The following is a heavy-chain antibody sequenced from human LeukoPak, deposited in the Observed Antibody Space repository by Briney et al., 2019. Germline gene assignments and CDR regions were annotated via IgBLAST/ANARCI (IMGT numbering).Heavy chain of an antibody. CDR1: GGSFSGYY. V-gene: IGHV4-34*01. D-gene: IGHD2-2*01. CDR3: ARIVSAPRNLGYCSSTSCSWPGPFDY. CDR2: INHSGST. Sequence: SETLSLTCAVYGGSFSGYYWSWIRQPPGKGLEWIGEINHSGSTNYNPSLKSRVTISVDTSKNQFSLKLSSVTAADTAVYYCARIVSAPRNLGYCSSTSCSWPGPFDYWGQRTLVTVSS. J-gene: IGHJ4*02.